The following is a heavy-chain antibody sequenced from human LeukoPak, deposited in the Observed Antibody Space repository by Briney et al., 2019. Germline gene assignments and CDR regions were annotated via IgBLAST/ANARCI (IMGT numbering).Heavy chain of an antibody. Sequence: PGGSLRLSCAASGFTFSNAWMSWVRQAPGKGLEWVGRIKSKTAGGTTEYAAAVKGRLTTSRDDSRNTLYLQMNSLKTEDTAVYYCTTGGVGAQFLLNWGQGTLVTVSS. CDR1: GFTFSNAW. CDR3: TTGGVGAQFLLN. D-gene: IGHD1-26*01. J-gene: IGHJ4*02. CDR2: IKSKTAGGTT. V-gene: IGHV3-15*01.